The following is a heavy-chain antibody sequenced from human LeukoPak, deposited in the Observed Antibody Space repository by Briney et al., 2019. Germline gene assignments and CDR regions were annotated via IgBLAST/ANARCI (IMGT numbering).Heavy chain of an antibody. J-gene: IGHJ4*02. D-gene: IGHD3-22*01. CDR3: ASPYNYYDSSGYYY. CDR2: ISGDNGNT. Sequence: WASVKVSCKASGYTFTSYVISWVRQAPGQGLEWMGWISGDNGNTKYAQNFQGRVTMTTDTSTSTAYMELRSLRSDDTAVYYCASPYNYYDSSGYYYWGQGTLVTVSS. CDR1: GYTFTSYV. V-gene: IGHV1-18*01.